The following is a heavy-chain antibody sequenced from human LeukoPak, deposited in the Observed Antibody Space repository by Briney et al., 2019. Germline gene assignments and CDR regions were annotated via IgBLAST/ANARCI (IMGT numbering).Heavy chain of an antibody. CDR2: IYYSGST. D-gene: IGHD3-3*01. CDR3: ARHPHYDFWSGFPDWFDP. CDR1: GGSISSYY. V-gene: IGHV4-59*05. Sequence: PSETLSLTCTVSGGSISSYYWSWIRQPPGKGLEWIGSIYYSGSTYYNPSLKSRVTISVDTSKNQFSLELSSVTAADTAVYYCARHPHYDFWSGFPDWFDPWGQGTLVTVSS. J-gene: IGHJ5*02.